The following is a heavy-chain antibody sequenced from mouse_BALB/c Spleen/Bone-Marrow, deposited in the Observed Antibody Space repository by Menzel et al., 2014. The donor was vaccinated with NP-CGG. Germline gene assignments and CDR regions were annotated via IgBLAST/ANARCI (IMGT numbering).Heavy chain of an antibody. CDR2: IDPAYGNT. CDR3: ARYRQGTCFGC. D-gene: IGHD2-14*01. CDR1: GFNINDTY. V-gene: IGHV14-3*02. J-gene: IGHJ2*01. Sequence: EGQPQQSGAELVKPGASVKMSCTACGFNINDTYMHWVKQMPEQGLEWIGRIDPAYGNTKYDPKFQGKVTITADTSSNTAYLQLSSLTSEDTSVYYCARYRQGTCFGCWGQGTTLTSSS.